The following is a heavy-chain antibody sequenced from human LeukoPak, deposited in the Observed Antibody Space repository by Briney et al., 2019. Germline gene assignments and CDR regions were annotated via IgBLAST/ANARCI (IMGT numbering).Heavy chain of an antibody. CDR3: AREQWELPRGTYYFDY. J-gene: IGHJ4*02. CDR2: IKKDGSEK. V-gene: IGHV3-7*05. CDR1: GFIFSRYW. D-gene: IGHD1-26*01. Sequence: GGSLRLSCAASGFIFSRYWMSWVRQAPGKGLEWVANIKKDGSEKYYVDSVEGGLTISRDNAKNSLYLQMNSLRAEDTAVYYCAREQWELPRGTYYFDYWGQGTLVCVSS.